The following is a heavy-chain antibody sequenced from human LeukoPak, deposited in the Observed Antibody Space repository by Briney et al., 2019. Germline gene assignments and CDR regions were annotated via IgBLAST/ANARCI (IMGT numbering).Heavy chain of an antibody. Sequence: PSETLSLTCVVYGGSFSGYFWSWSRQPQGKGLEWIGEISPSGSTYYNPSLKSRVSISIDTSKKKLSLRLASVTAADSAVYYCASSFYDDSRDYWGQGTLVTVSS. CDR3: ASSFYDDSRDY. CDR1: GGSFSGYF. CDR2: ISPSGST. J-gene: IGHJ4*02. D-gene: IGHD3-22*01. V-gene: IGHV4-34*01.